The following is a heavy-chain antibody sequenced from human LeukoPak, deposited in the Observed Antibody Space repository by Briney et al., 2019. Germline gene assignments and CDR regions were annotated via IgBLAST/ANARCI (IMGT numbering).Heavy chain of an antibody. V-gene: IGHV3-23*01. CDR3: AKDPETYSSRWFDS. CDR1: GFTCSDHD. J-gene: IGHJ5*01. CDR2: LSDNGGSP. D-gene: IGHD2-21*01. Sequence: GGSLRLSCAASGFTCSDHDMHWVRQAPGKGLEWVSSLSDNGGSPYYADSVKGRFTISRDNSKNTLHLHLNSLRVEDTAVYYCAKDPETYSSRWFDSWGQGTLVTVSS.